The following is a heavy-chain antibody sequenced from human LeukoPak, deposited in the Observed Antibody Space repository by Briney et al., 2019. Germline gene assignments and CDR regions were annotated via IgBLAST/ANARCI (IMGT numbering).Heavy chain of an antibody. Sequence: PSETLSLTCTVSGGSISSSSYYWGWLRQPPGKGLEWIGSIYYSGSTYYNPSLKSRVTISVDTSKNQFSLKLSSVTAADTAVYYCARWSPLCGGDCPEYFQHWGQGTLVPVSS. CDR2: IYYSGST. CDR3: ARWSPLCGGDCPEYFQH. CDR1: GGSISSSSYY. D-gene: IGHD2-21*02. V-gene: IGHV4-39*07. J-gene: IGHJ1*01.